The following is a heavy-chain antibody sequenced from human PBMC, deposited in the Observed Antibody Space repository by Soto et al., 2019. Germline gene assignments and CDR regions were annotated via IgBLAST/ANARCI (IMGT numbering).Heavy chain of an antibody. CDR3: AREAAPQYYYDSSGEVDNHFDY. J-gene: IGHJ4*02. D-gene: IGHD3-22*01. CDR2: ISYDGSNK. Sequence: SLRLSCAASGFTFSSYAMHWVRQAPGKGPEWVAVISYDGSNKYYADSVKGRFTISRDNSKNTLYLQMNSLRAEDTAVYYCAREAAPQYYYDSSGEVDNHFDYWGQGTLVTVSS. CDR1: GFTFSSYA. V-gene: IGHV3-30-3*01.